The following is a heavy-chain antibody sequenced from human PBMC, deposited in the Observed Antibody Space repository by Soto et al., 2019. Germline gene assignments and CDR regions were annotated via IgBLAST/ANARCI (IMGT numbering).Heavy chain of an antibody. Sequence: GGSLRLSCAASGFTFSSYAMSWVRQAPGKGLEWVAVISYDGSNKYYADSVKGRFTISRDNSKNTLYLQMNSLRAEDTAVYYCAKGLPGGGSFLDYWGQGTLVTVSS. CDR1: GFTFSSYA. CDR3: AKGLPGGGSFLDY. D-gene: IGHD1-26*01. V-gene: IGHV3-30*18. CDR2: ISYDGSNK. J-gene: IGHJ4*02.